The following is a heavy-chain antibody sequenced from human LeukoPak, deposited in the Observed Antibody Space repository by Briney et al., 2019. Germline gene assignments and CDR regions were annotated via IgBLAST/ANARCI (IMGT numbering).Heavy chain of an antibody. J-gene: IGHJ3*01. CDR3: ANSWYYLDSSGLPKSDAFDR. Sequence: KPSETLSLTCAVYGGSFSGYYWSWIRQPPGKGLEWIGEINHSGSTNYNPSLKSRVTISIDTSKNQFSLKLSSVTAADTAVYYCANSWYYLDSSGLPKSDAFDRWGQGTLVTVSS. V-gene: IGHV4-34*01. CDR1: GGSFSGYY. CDR2: INHSGST. D-gene: IGHD3-22*01.